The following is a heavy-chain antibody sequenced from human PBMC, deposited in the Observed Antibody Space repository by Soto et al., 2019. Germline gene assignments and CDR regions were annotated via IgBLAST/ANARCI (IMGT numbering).Heavy chain of an antibody. V-gene: IGHV3-23*01. Sequence: GGSLRLSCAASGFTFSSYAMSCVRQAPGKGLEWVSPISGSGVSTYYVDSVRGRFTISRDNSKNTLYLQMNSLRAEDTAVYFCAKQPFQDYYDSHYVVWWGQGNLVTVSS. CDR3: AKQPFQDYYDSHYVVW. CDR2: ISGSGVST. J-gene: IGHJ1*01. D-gene: IGHD3-22*01. CDR1: GFTFSSYA.